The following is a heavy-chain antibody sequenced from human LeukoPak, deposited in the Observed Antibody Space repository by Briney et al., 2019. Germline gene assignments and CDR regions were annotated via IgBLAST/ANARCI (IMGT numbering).Heavy chain of an antibody. CDR3: ARDGIVGASRDYYYGMDV. CDR2: IYTSGST. V-gene: IGHV4-4*07. Sequence: SETLSLTCTVSGGSISGYYWSWIRQPPGKGLEWIGRIYTSGSTNYNPSLKSRVTMSVDTSKNQFSLKLSSVTAADTAVYYCARDGIVGASRDYYYGMDVWGQGTTVTVSS. D-gene: IGHD1-26*01. J-gene: IGHJ6*02. CDR1: GGSISGYY.